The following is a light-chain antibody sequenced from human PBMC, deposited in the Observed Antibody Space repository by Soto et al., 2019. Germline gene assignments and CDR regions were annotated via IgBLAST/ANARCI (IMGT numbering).Light chain of an antibody. Sequence: EIVLTQSPGTLSLSPGERATLSCRASQSFRSSYLAWYQQKPGQAPRLLIYGASSRAAVIPDRFSGSGSGTDFTLTISRLEPEDFAVYYCQQYGSSPLTFGGGTKLEIK. J-gene: IGKJ4*01. V-gene: IGKV3-20*01. CDR2: GAS. CDR1: QSFRSSY. CDR3: QQYGSSPLT.